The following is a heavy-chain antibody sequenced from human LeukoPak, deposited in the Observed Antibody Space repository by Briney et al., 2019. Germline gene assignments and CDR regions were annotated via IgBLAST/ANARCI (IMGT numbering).Heavy chain of an antibody. Sequence: GRSLRLSCTASGFTFGDYAMSWVRQAPGKGLGWVGFIRSKAYGGTTEYAASVKGRFTISRDDSKSIAYLQMNSLKTEDTAVYYCTRKSYSQGFDYWGQGTLVTVSS. CDR1: GFTFGDYA. CDR3: TRKSYSQGFDY. D-gene: IGHD6-13*01. V-gene: IGHV3-49*04. CDR2: IRSKAYGGTT. J-gene: IGHJ4*02.